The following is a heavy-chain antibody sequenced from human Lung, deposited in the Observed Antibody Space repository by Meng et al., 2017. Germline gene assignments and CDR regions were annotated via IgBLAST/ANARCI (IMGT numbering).Heavy chain of an antibody. CDR2: INHSGST. CDR3: ARGPTTMAHDFDY. V-gene: IGHV4-34*01. J-gene: IGHJ4*02. CDR1: GGSFSAYY. D-gene: IGHD4-11*01. Sequence: QVQVQQWVAGLLKPSGTLALTCVGSGGSFSAYYWSWIRQPPGKGLEWIGEINHSGSTNYNPSLESRATISVDTSQNNLSLKLSSVTAADSAVYYCARGPTTMAHDFDYWGQGTLVTVSS.